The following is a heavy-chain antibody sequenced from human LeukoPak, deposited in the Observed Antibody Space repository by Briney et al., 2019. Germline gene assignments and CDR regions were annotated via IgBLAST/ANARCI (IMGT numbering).Heavy chain of an antibody. CDR3: ARAPSYYYDSSGYCRY. CDR2: ISSSGSTI. V-gene: IGHV3-11*04. D-gene: IGHD3-22*01. Sequence: PGGSLRLSCAASGFTFSDYYMSWIRQAPGKGLEWVSYISSSGSTIYYADSVKGRLTISRDNAKNSLYLQMNSLRAEDTAVYYCARAPSYYYDSSGYCRYWGQGTLVTVSS. CDR1: GFTFSDYY. J-gene: IGHJ4*02.